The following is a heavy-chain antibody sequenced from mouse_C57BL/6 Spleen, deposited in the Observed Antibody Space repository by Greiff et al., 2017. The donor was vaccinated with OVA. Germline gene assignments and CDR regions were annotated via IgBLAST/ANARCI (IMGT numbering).Heavy chain of an antibody. J-gene: IGHJ3*01. CDR2: ISDGGSYT. D-gene: IGHD2-5*01. CDR3: ARAPSYYSNSWFAY. CDR1: GFTFSSYA. V-gene: IGHV5-4*01. Sequence: EVQVVESGGGLVKPGGSLKLSCAASGFTFSSYAMSWVRQTPEKRLEWVATISDGGSYTYYPDNVKGRFTISRDNAKNNLYLQMSHLKSEDTAMYYCARAPSYYSNSWFAYWGQGTLVTVSA.